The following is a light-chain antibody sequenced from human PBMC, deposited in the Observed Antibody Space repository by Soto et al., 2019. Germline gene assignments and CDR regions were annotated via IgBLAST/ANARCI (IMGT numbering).Light chain of an antibody. Sequence: SVLTQPRSVSGAPGQTVTISCTGSSSNIGADYDVHWYQQLPGTAPKLLVYGDFSRPSGVPDRFSASKSGTSASLAITGLQAEDEADYYCQSYDSSLTGSYVFGTGTKVTVL. CDR1: SSNIGADYD. J-gene: IGLJ1*01. V-gene: IGLV1-40*01. CDR3: QSYDSSLTGSYV. CDR2: GDF.